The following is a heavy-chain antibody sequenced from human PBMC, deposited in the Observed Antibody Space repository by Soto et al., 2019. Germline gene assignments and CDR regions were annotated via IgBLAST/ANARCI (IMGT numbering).Heavy chain of an antibody. CDR3: ARDRHGDYYQDYYYYGMDV. CDR2: IYYSGST. V-gene: IGHV4-31*03. CDR1: GCSISSGGYY. J-gene: IGHJ6*02. Sequence: ASETLSLTCTVSGCSISSGGYYWSWVRQHPGKGLEWIGYIYYSGSTYYNPSLKSRVTISVDTSKNQFSLKLSSVTAADTAVYYCARDRHGDYYQDYYYYGMDVWGQGTTVTVSS. D-gene: IGHD4-17*01.